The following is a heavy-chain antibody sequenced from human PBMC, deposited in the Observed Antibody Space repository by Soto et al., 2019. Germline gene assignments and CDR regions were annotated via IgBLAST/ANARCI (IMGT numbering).Heavy chain of an antibody. D-gene: IGHD2-15*01. J-gene: IGHJ5*02. V-gene: IGHV5-51*01. Sequence: GESLKISCKGSGYSFTSYWIGWVRQMPGKGLEWVGIIYPGDSDTRYSPSFQGQVPISADKSIRTAYLQWSSLKASDPDMYYCARRDGPGGCCSGGSCYSSLDWFDPWGQGTLVTVSS. CDR3: ARRDGPGGCCSGGSCYSSLDWFDP. CDR2: IYPGDSDT. CDR1: GYSFTSYW.